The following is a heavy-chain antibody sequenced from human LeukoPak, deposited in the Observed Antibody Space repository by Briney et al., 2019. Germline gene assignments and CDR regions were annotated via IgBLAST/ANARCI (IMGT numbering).Heavy chain of an antibody. V-gene: IGHV3-23*01. D-gene: IGHD6-25*01. CDR2: ISGSGLNT. Sequence: GGSLRLSCPASGFSFSAHAMTWVRQAPGKGLEWVSMISGSGLNTYYADSVRGRFTISRDNSKSTLFLEMNSLRDDDTAIYLCARERTGFGSYPDFWGQGTRLTVSS. CDR3: ARERTGFGSYPDF. CDR1: GFSFSAHA. J-gene: IGHJ4*02.